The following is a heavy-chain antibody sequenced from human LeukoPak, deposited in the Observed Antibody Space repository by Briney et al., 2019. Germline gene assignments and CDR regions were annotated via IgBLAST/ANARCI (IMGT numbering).Heavy chain of an antibody. J-gene: IGHJ2*01. Sequence: SETLSLTCTASGRSISSRIYYWSWIRQPPGKGLEWIGYIYYSGSTNYNPSLKSRVTISVDTSKHQFSLKLSSVTAADTAVYYCARGYSSSWLWYFDLWGRGTLVTVSS. CDR1: GRSISSRIYY. D-gene: IGHD6-13*01. V-gene: IGHV4-61*01. CDR3: ARGYSSSWLWYFDL. CDR2: IYYSGST.